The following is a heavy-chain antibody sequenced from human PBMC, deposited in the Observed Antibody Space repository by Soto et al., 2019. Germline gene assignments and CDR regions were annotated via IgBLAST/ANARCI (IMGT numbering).Heavy chain of an antibody. CDR1: GFTFSSYA. CDR3: AKDGYGSGSYYYHAGMDV. CDR2: ISGSGGST. Sequence: GGSLRLSCAASGFTFSSYAMSWVRQAPGKGLEWVSAISGSGGSTCYADSVKGRFTISRDNSKNTLYLQMNSLRAEDTAVYYCAKDGYGSGSYYYHAGMDVWGQGTTVTVSS. J-gene: IGHJ6*02. V-gene: IGHV3-23*01. D-gene: IGHD3-10*01.